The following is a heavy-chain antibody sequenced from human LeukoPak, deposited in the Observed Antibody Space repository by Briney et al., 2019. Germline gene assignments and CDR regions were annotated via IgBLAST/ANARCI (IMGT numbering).Heavy chain of an antibody. V-gene: IGHV3-73*01. Sequence: GGSLKLSCAASGFTFSDSAMHWVRQASGKGLEWVGRIRSKANSYATAYAASVKGRFTISRDDSKNTAYLQMNSLKTEGTAVYYCTHLGGDCSSTICWSAFDPWGQGTLVTVSS. J-gene: IGHJ5*02. D-gene: IGHD2-2*01. CDR2: IRSKANSYAT. CDR1: GFTFSDSA. CDR3: THLGGDCSSTICWSAFDP.